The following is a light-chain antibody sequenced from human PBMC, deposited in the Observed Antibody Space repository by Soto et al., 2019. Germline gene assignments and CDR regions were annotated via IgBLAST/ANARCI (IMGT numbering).Light chain of an antibody. CDR2: GAS. Sequence: EIVLTQSPATLSLSPGERATLSCRASQSVSNFLAWYQQKPGQAPRLLIYGASNRATGIPARFSGSGSGTDFTLTISSLEPEDFAVYYCQQRRDLLTFGGGTKVEIK. V-gene: IGKV3-11*01. CDR1: QSVSNF. J-gene: IGKJ4*01. CDR3: QQRRDLLT.